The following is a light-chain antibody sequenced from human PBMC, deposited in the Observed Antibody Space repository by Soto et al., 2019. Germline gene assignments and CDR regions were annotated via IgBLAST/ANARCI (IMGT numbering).Light chain of an antibody. Sequence: EIVLTQSPGTLSLSPGERATLSCRASQSDFSSTLAWYQQKLGQALRLLIYLASSRAAGIPDRFSGSGSGTDFTLTISRLEPEDFAVYYCQQYGSSPWTFGQGTKVEVK. CDR2: LAS. CDR3: QQYGSSPWT. V-gene: IGKV3-20*01. CDR1: QSDFSST. J-gene: IGKJ1*01.